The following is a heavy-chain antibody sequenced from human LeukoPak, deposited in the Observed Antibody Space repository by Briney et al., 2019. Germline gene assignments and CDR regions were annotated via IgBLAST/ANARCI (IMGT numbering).Heavy chain of an antibody. J-gene: IGHJ4*02. CDR2: ISGSGGGT. Sequence: PGGSLRLSCAASGFTSSSYAMSWVRRAPGKGLEWVSGISGSGGGTYYADSVKGRFTISRDNSKNTLYLQMNSLRAEDAAVYYCAKRLYDSSGYWGQGTLVTVSS. CDR1: GFTSSSYA. CDR3: AKRLYDSSGY. V-gene: IGHV3-23*01. D-gene: IGHD3-22*01.